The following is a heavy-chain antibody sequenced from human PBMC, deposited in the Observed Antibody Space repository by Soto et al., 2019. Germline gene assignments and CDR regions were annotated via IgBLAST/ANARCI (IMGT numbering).Heavy chain of an antibody. D-gene: IGHD2-15*01. CDR2: ISSSGSTI. CDR3: ARDLQSSVVVVAATTDY. J-gene: IGHJ4*02. Sequence: GGSLRLSCAASGFTFSDYYMSWIRQAPGKGLEWVSYISSSGSTIYYADSVKGRFTISRDNAKNSLYLQMNSLRAEDTAVYYCARDLQSSVVVVAATTDYWGQGTLVTVSS. CDR1: GFTFSDYY. V-gene: IGHV3-11*01.